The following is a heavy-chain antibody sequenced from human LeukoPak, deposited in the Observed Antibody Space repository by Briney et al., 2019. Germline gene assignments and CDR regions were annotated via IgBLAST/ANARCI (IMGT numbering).Heavy chain of an antibody. CDR2: INRDGSST. Sequence: GGSLRLSCAASGFPFSSYWMHWVRQATGKGVVWVSRINRDGSSTSYADSVKGRFTISRDNAKNTLYLQMNSLRAEDTAVYYCARDNSQVGATWGNFDYWCQGTLVTVSS. D-gene: IGHD1-26*01. J-gene: IGHJ4*02. CDR3: ARDNSQVGATWGNFDY. CDR1: GFPFSSYW. V-gene: IGHV3-74*01.